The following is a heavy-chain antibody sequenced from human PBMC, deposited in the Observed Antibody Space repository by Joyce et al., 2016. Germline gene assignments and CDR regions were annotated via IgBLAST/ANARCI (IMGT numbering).Heavy chain of an antibody. V-gene: IGHV4-39*01. CDR3: ARQEAGYDSRLDY. D-gene: IGHD5-12*01. CDR2: FYYTGGT. CDR1: GDSISSSTYY. J-gene: IGHJ4*02. Sequence: QVQLQESGPGLVKPSGTLSLTCSVSGDSISSSTYYWGWVRQPPGKGLEWIGMFYYTGGTYYNPSLKSRVTMSEDTSNNQFSLKLSSVTPGDTALYYCARQEAGYDSRLDYWGQGLLVTVSS.